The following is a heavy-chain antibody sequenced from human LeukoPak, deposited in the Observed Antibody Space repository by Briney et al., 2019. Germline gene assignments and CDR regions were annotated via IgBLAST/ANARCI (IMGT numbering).Heavy chain of an antibody. Sequence: GGSLRLSCAASGFPFSGYWMDWVRQAPGKGMEWVANINQDGSVQYFAASVRGRFTISRDDAKNSLYLQMNILKAEDTAVYYCSRSLDYLGQGALVTVSS. V-gene: IGHV3-7*01. CDR3: SRSLDY. CDR1: GFPFSGYW. J-gene: IGHJ4*02. CDR2: INQDGSVQ.